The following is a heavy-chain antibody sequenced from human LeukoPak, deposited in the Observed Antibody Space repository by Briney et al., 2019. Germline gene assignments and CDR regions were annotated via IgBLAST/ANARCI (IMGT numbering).Heavy chain of an antibody. Sequence: PSETLSLTCAVYGGSFSGYYWSWIRQPPGKGLDWIGEINHSGSTNYNPSLKSGVTIYVDTSKYQFSLKLSSVTAADTAVYYCARRKSGYYYVGAFDIWGQGTMVTVSS. CDR1: GGSFSGYY. V-gene: IGHV4-34*01. J-gene: IGHJ3*02. D-gene: IGHD3-22*01. CDR3: ARRKSGYYYVGAFDI. CDR2: INHSGST.